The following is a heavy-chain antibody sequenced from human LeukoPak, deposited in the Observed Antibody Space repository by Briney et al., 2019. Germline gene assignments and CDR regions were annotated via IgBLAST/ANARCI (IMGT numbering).Heavy chain of an antibody. D-gene: IGHD3-22*01. CDR3: VRHSAAYYYDTTGYYLYYFDY. Sequence: SETLSLTCAVYGGSFSGYYWGWIRQPPGKGLEWIGEINQSGSTNYNPSLKSRVTISVDTSKKQFSLNLSSVTAADTAVYYCVRHSAAYYYDTTGYYLYYFDYWGQGTLVTVSA. V-gene: IGHV4-34*01. J-gene: IGHJ4*02. CDR2: INQSGST. CDR1: GGSFSGYY.